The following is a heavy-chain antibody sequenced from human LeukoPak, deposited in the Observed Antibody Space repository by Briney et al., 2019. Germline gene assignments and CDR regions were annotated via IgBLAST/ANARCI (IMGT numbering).Heavy chain of an antibody. V-gene: IGHV1-3*01. CDR3: ARGILQLWFPPYFDY. D-gene: IGHD5-18*01. CDR1: GYTFTSYA. J-gene: IGHJ4*02. Sequence: ASVKVSCKASGYTFTSYAMHWVRQAPGQRLEWMGWINAGNGNTKYSQKFQGRVTITRDTSASTAYMELSSLRSEDTAVYYCARGILQLWFPPYFDYWGQGTLVTVSS. CDR2: INAGNGNT.